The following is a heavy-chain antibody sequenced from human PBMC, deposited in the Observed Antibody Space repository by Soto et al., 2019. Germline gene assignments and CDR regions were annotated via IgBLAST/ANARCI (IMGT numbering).Heavy chain of an antibody. CDR3: PKDITYYDILTCPYNCFDS. Sequence: HPGGCLRLSCAASGLTFSSYAMSWVRQAPGKGVEWVSAISGSGGSTYYADSVKGRFTISRDNTKNTMYLQMNSLRAEDTAVYYCPKDITYYDILTCPYNCFDSCRQGTLVTAST. J-gene: IGHJ5*01. D-gene: IGHD3-9*01. CDR2: ISGSGGST. V-gene: IGHV3-23*01. CDR1: GLTFSSYA.